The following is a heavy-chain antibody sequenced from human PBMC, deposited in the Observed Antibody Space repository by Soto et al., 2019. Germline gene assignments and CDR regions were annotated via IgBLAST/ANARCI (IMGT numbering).Heavy chain of an antibody. CDR2: IIPIFGTA. D-gene: IGHD3-22*01. CDR3: ARGSTYYYDSSGYYFFY. J-gene: IGHJ4*02. V-gene: IGHV1-69*13. Sequence: AAAVKVSCKASGGTFSSYAISWVRQAPGQGLEWMGGIIPIFGTANYAQKFQGRVTITADESTSTAYMELSSLRSEDTAVYYCARGSTYYYDSSGYYFFYWGQGTLVTVSS. CDR1: GGTFSSYA.